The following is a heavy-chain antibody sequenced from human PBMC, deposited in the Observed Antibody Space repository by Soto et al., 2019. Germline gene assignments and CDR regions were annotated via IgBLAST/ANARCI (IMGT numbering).Heavy chain of an antibody. V-gene: IGHV3-15*01. J-gene: IGHJ5*02. CDR3: TTLSRGAFGVVIPREDWLAR. Sequence: PGGSLRLSCAASGFTFSNAWMSWVRQAPGKGLEWVGRIKSKSDGGTTDYAAPVKGRFTISRDDSKNTLYLQMNSLKTEDTAVYYCTTLSRGAFGVVIPREDWLARWGQGTLVTVSS. CDR1: GFTFSNAW. D-gene: IGHD3-3*01. CDR2: IKSKSDGGTT.